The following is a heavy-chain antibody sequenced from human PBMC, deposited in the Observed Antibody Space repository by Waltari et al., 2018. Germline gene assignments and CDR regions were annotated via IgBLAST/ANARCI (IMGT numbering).Heavy chain of an antibody. Sequence: EVQLVETGGGLIQPGGSLRLSCAASGFTVSSNSMSWVRQAPGKGLEWVSVIYGGGSTYYADSVKGRFTISRDNSKNTLYLQMNSLRAEDTAVYYCARDHPSGYSYGLHYGMDVWGQGTTVTVSS. CDR2: IYGGGST. J-gene: IGHJ6*02. D-gene: IGHD5-18*01. V-gene: IGHV3-53*02. CDR1: GFTVSSNS. CDR3: ARDHPSGYSYGLHYGMDV.